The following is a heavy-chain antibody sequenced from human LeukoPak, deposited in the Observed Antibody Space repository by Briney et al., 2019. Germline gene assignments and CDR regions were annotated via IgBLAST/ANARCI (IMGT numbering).Heavy chain of an antibody. J-gene: IGHJ4*02. V-gene: IGHV3-48*03. CDR2: ISSSGSNI. Sequence: GGSLRLSCAASGFTFSSYEMNWVRQAPGKGLEWVSYISSSGSNIYYADSVKGRFTISRDNAKNSLYLQMNSLRAEDTGVYYCAVGQWLVGNYWGQRTLVTVSS. CDR1: GFTFSSYE. D-gene: IGHD6-19*01. CDR3: AVGQWLVGNY.